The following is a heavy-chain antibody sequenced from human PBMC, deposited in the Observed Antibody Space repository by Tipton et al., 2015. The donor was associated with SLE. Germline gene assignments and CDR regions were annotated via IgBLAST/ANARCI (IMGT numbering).Heavy chain of an antibody. CDR1: GGSFSDYY. Sequence: TLSLTCALYGGSFSDYYWSWIRQPPGKGLEWIGEINHSGSTNYNPSLKSRVTISVDTSKNQFSLKLSSVTAADTAVYYCTRGLVNSGSHYYMDVWGKGTTVTVSS. CDR2: INHSGST. D-gene: IGHD3-22*01. V-gene: IGHV4-34*01. CDR3: TRGLVNSGSHYYMDV. J-gene: IGHJ6*03.